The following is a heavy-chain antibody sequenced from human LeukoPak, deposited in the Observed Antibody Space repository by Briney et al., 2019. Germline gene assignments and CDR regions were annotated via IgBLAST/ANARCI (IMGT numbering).Heavy chain of an antibody. Sequence: GGSLGLSCAASGSTFSRYAMSWVRQAPGKGLEWLSAISGSGGSTYYADSVKGRFTISRDNSKNTLYLQMNSLRAEDTAVYYCAKDREVLLCFGELPKIGVFDYWGQGTLVTVSS. J-gene: IGHJ4*02. CDR3: AKDREVLLCFGELPKIGVFDY. D-gene: IGHD3-10*01. CDR1: GSTFSRYA. CDR2: ISGSGGST. V-gene: IGHV3-23*01.